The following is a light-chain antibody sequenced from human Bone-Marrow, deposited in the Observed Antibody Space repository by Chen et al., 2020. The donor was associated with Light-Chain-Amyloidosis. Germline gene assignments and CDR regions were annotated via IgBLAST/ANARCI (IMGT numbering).Light chain of an antibody. Sequence: QSALTQPRPVSGSPGQPVTISCTGTSSDVGAYNDVSWYQQHPDKATELILYDVNKRPSGVPDRFSGSQSGNTASLTISGLQAEDEGDYYCGSYTGRYSVVFGGGTKLTVL. CDR2: DVN. CDR1: SSDVGAYND. J-gene: IGLJ2*01. V-gene: IGLV2-11*01. CDR3: GSYTGRYSVV.